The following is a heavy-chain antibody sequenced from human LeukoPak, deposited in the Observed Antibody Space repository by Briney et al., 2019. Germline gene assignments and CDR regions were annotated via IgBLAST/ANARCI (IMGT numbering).Heavy chain of an antibody. CDR3: AKDETGYSSSYFGA. Sequence: GGSLRLSCAASGFTFSSYGMHWVRQAPGKGLEWVAFIRYDGSNKYYADSVKGRFTISRENSKNTLYLQMNSLRAEDTAVYYCAKDETGYSSSYFGAWGQGTLVTVSS. J-gene: IGHJ5*02. V-gene: IGHV3-30*02. CDR2: IRYDGSNK. CDR1: GFTFSSYG. D-gene: IGHD6-13*01.